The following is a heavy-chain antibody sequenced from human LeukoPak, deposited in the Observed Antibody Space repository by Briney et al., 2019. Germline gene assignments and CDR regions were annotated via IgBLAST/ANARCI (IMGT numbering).Heavy chain of an antibody. J-gene: IGHJ4*02. CDR1: GGSISSSSYY. D-gene: IGHD5-18*01. CDR2: IYYSGST. V-gene: IGHV4-39*01. Sequence: SETLSLTCTVSGGSISSSSYYWGWIRQPPGKGLEWIGSIYYSGSTYYNPSLKSRVTISVDTSKNQFSLKLSSVIAADTAVYYCASSRGYNYGPPDYWGQGTLVTVSS. CDR3: ASSRGYNYGPPDY.